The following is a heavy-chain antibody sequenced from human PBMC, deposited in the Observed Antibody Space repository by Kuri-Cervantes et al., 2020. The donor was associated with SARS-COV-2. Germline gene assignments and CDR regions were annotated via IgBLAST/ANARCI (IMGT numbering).Heavy chain of an antibody. D-gene: IGHD3-16*01. J-gene: IGHJ3*02. CDR1: GFTFSSYW. V-gene: IGHV3-48*04. Sequence: GESLKISCAASGFTFSSYWMNWVRQAPGKGLEWVSYINRDATTKYYADSMKGRITISRDNAKNSLFLQMNSLRAEDTAVYYCAKDRRFGARSGVAGAFDIWGQGTMVTVSS. CDR3: AKDRRFGARSGVAGAFDI. CDR2: INRDATTK.